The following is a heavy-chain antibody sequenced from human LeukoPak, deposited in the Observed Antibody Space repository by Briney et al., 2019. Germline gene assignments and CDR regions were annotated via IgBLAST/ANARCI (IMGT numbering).Heavy chain of an antibody. CDR2: INANSGTT. V-gene: IGHV3-23*01. CDR3: AKPISGGLAVTADWFHP. Sequence: GGSLRLSCAASGFTFSSYVMSWLRQPPGKGLECVSTINANSGTTSYAASVRGRFTISRDNSKNTLYLQLNTLRADDTATYYCAKPISGGLAVTADWFHPWGQGTLVVVSS. D-gene: IGHD6-19*01. CDR1: GFTFSSYV. J-gene: IGHJ5*01.